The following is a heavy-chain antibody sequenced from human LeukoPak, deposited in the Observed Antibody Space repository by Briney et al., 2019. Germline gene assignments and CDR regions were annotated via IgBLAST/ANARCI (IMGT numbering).Heavy chain of an antibody. CDR1: GYTFTGYY. D-gene: IGHD3-3*01. J-gene: IGHJ4*02. Sequence: ASVKVSCKASGYTFTGYYMHWVRQAPGQGLEWMGWINPNSGGTNYAQNFQGRFTMTRDTSISTAYMELSSLRSDDTAVYYCATGDVYYDFWGQGTLVTVSS. CDR2: INPNSGGT. V-gene: IGHV1-2*02. CDR3: ATGDVYYDF.